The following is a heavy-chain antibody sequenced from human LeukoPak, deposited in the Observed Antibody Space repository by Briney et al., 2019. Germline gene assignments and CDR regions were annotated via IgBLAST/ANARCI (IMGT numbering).Heavy chain of an antibody. CDR3: ARLRLLYYYMDV. V-gene: IGHV4-39*01. D-gene: IGHD3-10*01. CDR2: IYYSGST. J-gene: IGHJ6*03. CDR1: GGSISSSSYY. Sequence: PSETLSLTCTVSGGSISSSSYYWGWIRQPPGKGLEWIGSIYYSGSTYYNPSLKSRVTISVDTSKNQCSLKLSSVTAADTAVYYCARLRLLYYYMDVWGKETTVTVSS.